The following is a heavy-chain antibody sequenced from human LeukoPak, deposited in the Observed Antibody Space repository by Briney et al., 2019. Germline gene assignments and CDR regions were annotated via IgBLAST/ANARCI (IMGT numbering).Heavy chain of an antibody. CDR1: GGSISSSSYY. D-gene: IGHD3-10*01. Sequence: SETLSLTCTVSGGSISSSSYYWGWIRQPPGKGLEWIGSIYYSGSTYYNPSLKSRVTISVDTSKNQFSLELSSVTAADTAVYYCAGIDGSEGAFDIWGQGTMVTVSS. V-gene: IGHV4-39*01. CDR2: IYYSGST. CDR3: AGIDGSEGAFDI. J-gene: IGHJ3*02.